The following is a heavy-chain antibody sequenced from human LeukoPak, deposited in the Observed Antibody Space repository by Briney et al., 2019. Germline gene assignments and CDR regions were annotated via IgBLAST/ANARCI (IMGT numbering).Heavy chain of an antibody. V-gene: IGHV4-59*08. CDR2: IYYSGST. J-gene: IGHJ5*02. CDR3: ARQKWEENLFDP. D-gene: IGHD1-26*01. Sequence: SETLSLTCTVSGGSISSYYWSWIRQPPGKGLEWIGYIYYSGSTNYNPSLKSRVTISVDTSKNQFSLKLSSMTAADTAVYYCARQKWEENLFDPWGQGTLVTVSS. CDR1: GGSISSYY.